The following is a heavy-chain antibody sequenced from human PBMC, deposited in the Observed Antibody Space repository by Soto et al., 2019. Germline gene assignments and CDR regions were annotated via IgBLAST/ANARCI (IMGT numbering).Heavy chain of an antibody. D-gene: IGHD4-4*01. J-gene: IGHJ4*02. CDR2: IIPIFGTA. Sequence: SGKVCCKASGGTFSSYAISWLRQAPGQGLEWMGGIIPIFGTANYAQKFQGRVTITADESTSTAYMELSSLRSEDTAVYYCASNSNLYYFDYWGQGTLVTVSS. CDR1: GGTFSSYA. V-gene: IGHV1-69*13. CDR3: ASNSNLYYFDY.